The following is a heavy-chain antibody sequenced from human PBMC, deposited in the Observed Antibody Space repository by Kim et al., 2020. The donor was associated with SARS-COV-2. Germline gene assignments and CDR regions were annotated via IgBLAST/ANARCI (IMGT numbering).Heavy chain of an antibody. CDR3: ARVEGSQQLVQDY. D-gene: IGHD6-13*01. Sequence: YTPSLKSRVTISVDTSKNQFSLKLSSVTAADTAVYYCARVEGSQQLVQDYWGQGTLVTVSS. J-gene: IGHJ4*02. V-gene: IGHV4-34*01.